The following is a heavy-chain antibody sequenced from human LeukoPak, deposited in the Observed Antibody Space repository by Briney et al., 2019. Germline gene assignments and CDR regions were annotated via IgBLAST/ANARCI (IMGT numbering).Heavy chain of an antibody. CDR3: ATEPSRSYSFDHLDF. D-gene: IGHD5-12*01. J-gene: IGHJ4*02. CDR2: VVPMFGIR. Sequence: SVKVSCKTSGGTFNNYAISWVSQAPGQGLEWMGRVVPMFGIRNYPQTFRGRVNITADKATNTVYMELRSLRAEDTAIYYCATEPSRSYSFDHLDFWGLGTPVTVSS. V-gene: IGHV1-69*04. CDR1: GGTFNNYA.